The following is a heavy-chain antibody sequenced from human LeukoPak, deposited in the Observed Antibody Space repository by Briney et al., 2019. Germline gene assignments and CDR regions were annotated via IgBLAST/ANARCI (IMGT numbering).Heavy chain of an antibody. J-gene: IGHJ2*01. CDR3: AREYGDGYWYFDL. CDR2: MNPNSGNT. CDR1: GYTFTSYD. V-gene: IGHV1-8*01. D-gene: IGHD4-17*01. Sequence: ASVKVSCKASGYTFTSYDINWVRQATGQGLEWMGWMNPNSGNTGYAQRFQGRVTITGNTSISTAYMELSSLRSEDTAVYYCAREYGDGYWYFDLWGRGTLVSVSS.